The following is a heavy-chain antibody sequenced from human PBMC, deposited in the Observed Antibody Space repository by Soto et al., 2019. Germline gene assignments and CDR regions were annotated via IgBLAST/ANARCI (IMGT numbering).Heavy chain of an antibody. CDR1: GFTFSSYS. J-gene: IGHJ3*02. CDR3: GTCSGGSCSSDAFDI. V-gene: IGHV3-48*04. D-gene: IGHD2-15*01. CDR2: ISSSSSTI. Sequence: GGSLRLSCAASGFTFSSYSMNWVRQAPGKGLEWVSYISSSSSTIYYADSVKGRFTISRDNAKNSLYLQMNSLRAEDTAVYYCGTCSGGSCSSDAFDIWGQGTMVTVSS.